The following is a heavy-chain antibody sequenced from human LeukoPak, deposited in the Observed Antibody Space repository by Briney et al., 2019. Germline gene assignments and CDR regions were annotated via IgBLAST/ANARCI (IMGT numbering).Heavy chain of an antibody. J-gene: IGHJ4*02. CDR3: ANDPPWELQDYLDS. D-gene: IGHD1-26*01. CDR2: ISSNGGST. V-gene: IGHV3-23*01. Sequence: GGSLRLSCAASGFMFSSYAMSWVRQAPGKGLEWVSGISSNGGSTYYAASVKGRFTISRDNSKNMLYLQMNSLRAEDTAVYYCANDPPWELQDYLDSWGQGTLVTVSS. CDR1: GFMFSSYA.